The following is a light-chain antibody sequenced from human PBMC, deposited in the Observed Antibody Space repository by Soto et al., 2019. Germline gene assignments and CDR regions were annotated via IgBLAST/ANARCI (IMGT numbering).Light chain of an antibody. Sequence: EIVMTQSPATLSVSPGERATLSCRASQSVNSGLAWYQQKPGQAPRLLIYGASTRATGVPASFSGSGSGTEFTLTISSLQSEDFAVYYCQQYNDWRTFGQGTKVEIK. CDR1: QSVNSG. CDR3: QQYNDWRT. V-gene: IGKV3-15*01. CDR2: GAS. J-gene: IGKJ1*01.